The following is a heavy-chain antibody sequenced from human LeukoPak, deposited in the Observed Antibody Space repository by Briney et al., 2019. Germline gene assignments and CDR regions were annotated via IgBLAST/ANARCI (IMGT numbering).Heavy chain of an antibody. D-gene: IGHD6-13*01. CDR3: ARDYATYSSSPPV. Sequence: GGSLRLSCAASGFTFDDYTMHWVRQAPGKGLEWVSLINWDGGSTYYADSVKGRFTISRDNAKNSLYLQMNSLRAEDTAVYYCARDYATYSSSPPVWGKGTTVTVSS. V-gene: IGHV3-43*01. J-gene: IGHJ6*04. CDR2: INWDGGST. CDR1: GFTFDDYT.